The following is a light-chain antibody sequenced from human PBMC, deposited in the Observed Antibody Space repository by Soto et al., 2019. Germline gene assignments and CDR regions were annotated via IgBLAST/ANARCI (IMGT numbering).Light chain of an antibody. V-gene: IGKV3-20*01. J-gene: IGKJ4*01. CDR1: QSVSSSY. CDR3: QQYGGSPKT. CDR2: GAS. Sequence: EIVLTQSPGTLSLSPGERATLSCRASQSVSSSYLAWYQQKPGQAPRLLIFGASSRATGIPDRFSGSGSGTDLTLTISRLEPEDFAVYYCQQYGGSPKTFGGGTKVEIK.